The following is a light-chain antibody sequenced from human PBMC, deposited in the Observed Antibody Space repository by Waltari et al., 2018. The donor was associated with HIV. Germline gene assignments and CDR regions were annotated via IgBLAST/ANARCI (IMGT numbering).Light chain of an antibody. CDR1: SSDVGGYNA. V-gene: IGLV2-14*01. CDR2: EVT. Sequence: QSALTQPASVSGSPGQSISISCTGTSSDVGGYNAVSWYQQHPAKAPKLVILEVTKRASGVSNRFAGSKSGNKASLTISGLQAEDEAYYYCSSYTSSYTVVFGGGTKVTVL. J-gene: IGLJ2*01. CDR3: SSYTSSYTVV.